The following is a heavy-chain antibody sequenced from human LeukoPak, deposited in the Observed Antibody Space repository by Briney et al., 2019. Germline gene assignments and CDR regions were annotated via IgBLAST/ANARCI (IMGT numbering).Heavy chain of an antibody. CDR3: ANSPPYYGSGSHAFDI. CDR1: GFTFRDYY. D-gene: IGHD3-10*01. CDR2: ISSSGSTI. Sequence: PGGSLRLSCAASGFTFRDYYMSWIRQAPGKGLELVSYISSSGSTIYYADSVKGRCTISRDNAKNSLYLQLNSLRAEDTAVYYCANSPPYYGSGSHAFDIWGQGTMVTVSS. J-gene: IGHJ3*02. V-gene: IGHV3-11*04.